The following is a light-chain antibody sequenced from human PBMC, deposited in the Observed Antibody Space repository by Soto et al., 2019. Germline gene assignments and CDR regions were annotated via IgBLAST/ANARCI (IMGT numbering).Light chain of an antibody. J-gene: IGLJ2*01. CDR1: GSDVGGYNY. V-gene: IGLV2-14*03. Sequence: QSALTQPASVSGSRGQSITISCTGTGSDVGGYNYVSWYQQHPGRAPQLMIYDVSNRPSGVSNRFSGSRSGNTASMTISGLQAEDEADYYCSSYATSTTVLFGGGTKLTVL. CDR2: DVS. CDR3: SSYATSTTVL.